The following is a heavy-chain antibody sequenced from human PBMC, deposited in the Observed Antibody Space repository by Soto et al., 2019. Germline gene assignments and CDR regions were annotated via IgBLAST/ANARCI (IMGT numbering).Heavy chain of an antibody. J-gene: IGHJ6*02. D-gene: IGHD3-3*02. CDR3: AKDATYAFLDWPHRVYYGMDV. CDR1: GFTFSSYG. CDR2: ISYDGSNK. V-gene: IGHV3-30*18. Sequence: QVQLVESGGGVVQPGRSLRLSCAASGFTFSSYGMHWVRQAPGKGLEWVAVISYDGSNKYYADSVKGRFTISRDNSKNTLYLQMNSLRAEDTAVYYCAKDATYAFLDWPHRVYYGMDVWGQGTTVTVSS.